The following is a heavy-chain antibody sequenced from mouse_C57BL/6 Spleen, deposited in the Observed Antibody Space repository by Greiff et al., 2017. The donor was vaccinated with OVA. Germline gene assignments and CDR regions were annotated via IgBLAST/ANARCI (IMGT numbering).Heavy chain of an antibody. V-gene: IGHV1-15*01. J-gene: IGHJ2*01. CDR2: IDPETGGT. D-gene: IGHD4-1*01. CDR1: GYTFTDYE. Sequence: QVHVKQSGAELVRPGASVTLSCKASGYTFTDYEMHWVKQTPVHGLEWIGAIDPETGGTAYNQKFKGKAILTADKSSSTAYMELRSLTSEDSAVYYCTRLGRWGQGTTLTVSS. CDR3: TRLGR.